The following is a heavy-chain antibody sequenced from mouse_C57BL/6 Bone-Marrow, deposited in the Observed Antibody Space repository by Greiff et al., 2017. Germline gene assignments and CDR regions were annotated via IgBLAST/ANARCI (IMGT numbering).Heavy chain of an antibody. V-gene: IGHV1-64*01. J-gene: IGHJ1*03. CDR1: GYTFTSSW. CDR2: IHPNSGST. Sequence: QVQLQQPGAELLQPGASVKLSCKASGYTFTSSWMHWVKQRPGQGLELIGMIHPNSGSTNYNEKFKSKATLTVDKSSSTAYMQLSSLTSEDSAVDYCARRGIGYFDVWGTGTTVTVSS. CDR3: ARRGIGYFDV.